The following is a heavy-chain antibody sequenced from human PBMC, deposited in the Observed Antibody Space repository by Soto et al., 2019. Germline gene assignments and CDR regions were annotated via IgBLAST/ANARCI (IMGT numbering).Heavy chain of an antibody. CDR3: AREVLWSRYFDY. V-gene: IGHV3-30-3*01. D-gene: IGHD2-21*01. J-gene: IGHJ4*02. Sequence: QVQLVESGGGVVQPGRSLRLSCAASGFIFSNYVMYWVRQAPGKGLEWVAFMSYDGTTKYYADSVKGRFTISRDNSKNTLYLQMNNLRPEGTGVYYCAREVLWSRYFDYWGQGTLVTVSS. CDR2: MSYDGTTK. CDR1: GFIFSNYV.